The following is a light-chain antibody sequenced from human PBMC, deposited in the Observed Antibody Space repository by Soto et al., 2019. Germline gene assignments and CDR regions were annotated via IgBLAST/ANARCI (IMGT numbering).Light chain of an antibody. Sequence: EIVLTQSPGTLSLSPGERATLSCRASQSVTSRNLAWYQQKPGQAPSLLIYGASSRATGIPDRFSGSGSGTDFTLTIARLEPEDFAVYYCQEYDGAPITFGLGTRLEIK. CDR2: GAS. CDR1: QSVTSRN. J-gene: IGKJ5*01. V-gene: IGKV3-20*01. CDR3: QEYDGAPIT.